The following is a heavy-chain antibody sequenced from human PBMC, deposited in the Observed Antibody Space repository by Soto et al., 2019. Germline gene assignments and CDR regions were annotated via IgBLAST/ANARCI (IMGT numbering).Heavy chain of an antibody. D-gene: IGHD3-10*01. CDR2: IKSDGSIT. Sequence: PGGSLRLSCAASGFTFSNYWIHWVRQAPGKGLVWVSRIKSDGSITNYADSVKGRFTISRDNAKNTVYVEMNSLRAEDTAVYYCARGGRGGYYKDDWGKGTTVTVSS. CDR1: GFTFSNYW. J-gene: IGHJ6*03. V-gene: IGHV3-74*01. CDR3: ARGGRGGYYKDD.